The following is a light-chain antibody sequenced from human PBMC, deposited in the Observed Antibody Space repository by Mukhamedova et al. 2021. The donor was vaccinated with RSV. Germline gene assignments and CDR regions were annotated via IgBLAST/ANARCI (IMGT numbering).Light chain of an antibody. J-gene: IGLJ2*01. Sequence: QGDSLRSYYASWYQQKPGQAPVLVIYGKNNRPSGIPDRFSGSSSGNTASLTITAAQAEDEADYYCNSRDSSGNLVVFGVGTKLTV. CDR1: SLRSYY. CDR3: NSRDSSGNLVV. CDR2: GKN. V-gene: IGLV3-19*01.